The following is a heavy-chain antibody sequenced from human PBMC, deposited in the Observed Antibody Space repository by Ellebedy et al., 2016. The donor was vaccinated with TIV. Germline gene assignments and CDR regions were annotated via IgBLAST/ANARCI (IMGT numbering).Heavy chain of an antibody. CDR1: GFTFSSYG. V-gene: IGHV3-30*18. CDR3: AKDDIWSGFSFDY. D-gene: IGHD3-3*01. J-gene: IGHJ4*02. CDR2: ISFDGSKQ. Sequence: GESLKISCVASGFTFSSYGMHWVRQAPGKGLEWVAVISFDGSKQYYADSVKGRFAISRDTSKNTLYLQMNSLRAEDTAVYYCAKDDIWSGFSFDYWGQGTLVTVSS.